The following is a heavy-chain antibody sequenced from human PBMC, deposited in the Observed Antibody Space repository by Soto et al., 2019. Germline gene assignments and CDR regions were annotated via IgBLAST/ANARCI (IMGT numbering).Heavy chain of an antibody. CDR2: IYYSGST. CDR1: GGSISSGGYY. V-gene: IGHV4-31*03. CDR3: ARGGEYYYDSSGYSNWFDP. Sequence: QVQLQESGPGLVKPSQTLSLTCTVSGGSISSGGYYWSWIRQHPGKGLEWIGYIYYSGSTYYNPSLKSRVTISVDTSKNQFSLKLSSVTAADTAVYYCARGGEYYYDSSGYSNWFDPWGQGTLVTVSS. D-gene: IGHD3-22*01. J-gene: IGHJ5*02.